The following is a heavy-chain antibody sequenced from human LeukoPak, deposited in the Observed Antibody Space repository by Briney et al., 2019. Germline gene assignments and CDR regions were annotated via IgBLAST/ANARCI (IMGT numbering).Heavy chain of an antibody. D-gene: IGHD3-22*01. Sequence: PGRSLRLSCAASGFSFSSYAMHWVRQAPGKGLEWVAVISYDGSNKYYADSVKGRFTISRDNSKNTLYLQMNSLRAEDTAVYYCARDSGYYLDYWGQGTQVTVSS. V-gene: IGHV3-30-3*01. CDR2: ISYDGSNK. CDR1: GFSFSSYA. CDR3: ARDSGYYLDY. J-gene: IGHJ4*02.